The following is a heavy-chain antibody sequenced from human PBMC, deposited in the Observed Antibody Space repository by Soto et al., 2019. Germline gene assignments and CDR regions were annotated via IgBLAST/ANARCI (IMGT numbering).Heavy chain of an antibody. CDR1: GGSISSYY. J-gene: IGHJ6*02. Sequence: QVQLQESGPGLVKPSETLSLTCTVSGGSISSYYWSWIRQSPGKGLEWIGYIHYSGSTKSNPSLKSRVTISVDTSRHQFSLKLSSVTAADSAVYFCARARYQLLHPYYYGMDVWGQGTTVTVSS. V-gene: IGHV4-59*01. CDR2: IHYSGST. CDR3: ARARYQLLHPYYYGMDV. D-gene: IGHD2-2*01.